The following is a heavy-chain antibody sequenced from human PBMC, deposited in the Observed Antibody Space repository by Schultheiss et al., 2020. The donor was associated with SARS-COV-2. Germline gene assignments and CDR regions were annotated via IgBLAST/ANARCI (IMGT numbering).Heavy chain of an antibody. CDR2: IYSGGST. D-gene: IGHD3-10*01. CDR1: GFTFSSYG. J-gene: IGHJ6*02. V-gene: IGHV3-NL1*01. CDR3: AKATYYYGSGDYYGMDV. Sequence: GGSLRLSCAASGFTFSSYGMHWVRQAPGKGLEWLTAIYSGGSTYYAGSVKGRFTISRDISKNTVHLQMNSLRPDDTAVYYCAKATYYYGSGDYYGMDVWGQGTTVTVSS.